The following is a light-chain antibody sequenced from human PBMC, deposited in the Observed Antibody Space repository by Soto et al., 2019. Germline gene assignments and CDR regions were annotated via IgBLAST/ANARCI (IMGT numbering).Light chain of an antibody. CDR2: DAS. CDR1: QSVSSY. V-gene: IGKV3-11*01. J-gene: IGKJ2*01. CDR3: QQRSNWPPLYT. Sequence: EIVLTQSPATLSLSPGERATLSCRASQSVSSYLAWYQQKPGQAPRLLIYDASNRATDLPARFSGTGSGTDFTLTISSLEPDDVAVYYCQQRSNWPPLYTFGQGTKLEIK.